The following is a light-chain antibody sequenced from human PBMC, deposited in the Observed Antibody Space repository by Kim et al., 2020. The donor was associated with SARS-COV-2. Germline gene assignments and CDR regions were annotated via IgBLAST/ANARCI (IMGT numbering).Light chain of an antibody. V-gene: IGLV2-11*01. CDR1: SSDVGGFTT. CDR3: CSYAGSPYV. J-gene: IGLJ1*01. CDR2: DVT. Sequence: QSALTQPRSVSGSPGQSVTISCTGTSSDVGGFTTVSWYQQHPGKVPKLIVYDVTKRPSGVPDRFSGSKSGNTASLTISGLQAEDEADYYCCSYAGSPYVFGTGTKVTVL.